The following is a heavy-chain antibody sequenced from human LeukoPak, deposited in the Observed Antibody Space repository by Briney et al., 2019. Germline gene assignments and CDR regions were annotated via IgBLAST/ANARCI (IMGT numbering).Heavy chain of an antibody. D-gene: IGHD1-14*01. CDR2: IYHSGST. CDR3: ARARRIYYGMDV. CDR1: GGSISSGGYS. J-gene: IGHJ6*02. Sequence: PSETLSLTCAVSGGSISSGGYSWSWIRQPPGKGLEWIGYIYHSGSTYYNPSLKSQVTISVDRSKNQFSLKLSSVTAADTAVYYCARARRIYYGMDVWGQGTTVTVSS. V-gene: IGHV4-30-2*01.